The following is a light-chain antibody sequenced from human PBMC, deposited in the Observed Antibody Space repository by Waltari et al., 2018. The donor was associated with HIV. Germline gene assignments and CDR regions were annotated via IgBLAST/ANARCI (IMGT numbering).Light chain of an antibody. CDR1: QSVSSG. V-gene: IGKV3-15*01. CDR2: GSS. J-gene: IGKJ1*01. CDR3: QQYNNWPWT. Sequence: EIVMTQSPATLSVSPGERPTLSCRASQSVSSGLAWFQQKPGQGPRLLMYGSSIRATDIPARFSGSGSGTEFTLTINNLQSEDFAIYYYQQYNNWPWTFGQGTKVEI.